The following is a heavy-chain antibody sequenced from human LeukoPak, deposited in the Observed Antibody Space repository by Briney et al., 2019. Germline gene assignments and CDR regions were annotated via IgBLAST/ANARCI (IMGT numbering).Heavy chain of an antibody. D-gene: IGHD1-1*01. J-gene: IGHJ3*02. V-gene: IGHV5-51*01. CDR2: IYPGDSDT. CDR3: ASVGTHNWNLKDDAFDI. CDR1: GYSFTNYW. Sequence: RLGESLKISCKGSGYSFTNYWIGWVRQMPGKGQEWMGIIYPGDSDTRYSPSFQGQVTISADKSISTAYLQWSSLKASDTAMYYCASVGTHNWNLKDDAFDIWGQGTMVTVSS.